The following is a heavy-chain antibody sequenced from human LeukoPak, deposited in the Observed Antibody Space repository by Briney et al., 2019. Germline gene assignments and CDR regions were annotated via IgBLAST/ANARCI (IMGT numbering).Heavy chain of an antibody. V-gene: IGHV3-23*01. CDR2: VSSNGAKT. D-gene: IGHD6-13*01. CDR1: GFTFSSYA. CDR3: ASDEGYSSSWYTDAFDI. J-gene: IGHJ3*02. Sequence: GGSLRLSCAASGFTFSSYAITWVRQAPGKGLEWVSAVSSNGAKTYYADSVKGRFTISRDNYKNMVFLQMNSLRAEDTAVYYCASDEGYSSSWYTDAFDIWGQGTMVTVSS.